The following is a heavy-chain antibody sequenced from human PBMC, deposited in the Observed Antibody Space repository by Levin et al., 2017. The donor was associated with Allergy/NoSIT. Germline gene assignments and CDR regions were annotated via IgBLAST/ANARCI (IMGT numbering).Heavy chain of an antibody. CDR1: GGTFSSYA. D-gene: IGHD3-16*01. V-gene: IGHV1-69*13. CDR2: IIPIFGTA. Sequence: SVKVSCKASGGTFSSYAISWVRQAPGQGLEWMGGIIPIFGTANYAQKFQGRVTITADESTSTAYMELSSLRSEDTAVYYCARGMITFGGVPSSPVVFDYWGQGTLVTVSS. J-gene: IGHJ4*02. CDR3: ARGMITFGGVPSSPVVFDY.